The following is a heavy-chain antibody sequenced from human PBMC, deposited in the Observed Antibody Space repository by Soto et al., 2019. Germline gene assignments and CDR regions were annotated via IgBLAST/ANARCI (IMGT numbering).Heavy chain of an antibody. CDR2: IYPGDSDT. V-gene: IGHV5-51*01. J-gene: IGHJ6*02. CDR1: GYSFTSYW. D-gene: IGHD3-3*01. CDR3: ASLSYDFWSGYGYGTDV. Sequence: GESLKISCKGSGYSFTSYWIGWVRQMPGKGLEWMGIIYPGDSDTRYSPSFQGQVTISADKSISTAYLQWSSLKASDTAMYYCASLSYDFWSGYGYGTDVWGQGTTVTVSS.